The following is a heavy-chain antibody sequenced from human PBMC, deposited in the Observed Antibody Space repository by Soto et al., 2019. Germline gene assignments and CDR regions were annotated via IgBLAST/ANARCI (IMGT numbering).Heavy chain of an antibody. Sequence: SVKVSCKASGGTFSSYAISWVRQAPGQGLEWMGGIIPIFGTANYAQKFQGRVTITADESTSTAYMELSSLRSEDTAVYYCARPTGGGTDYGGNSDAFDIWGQGTMVTVSS. CDR3: ARPTGGGTDYGGNSDAFDI. D-gene: IGHD4-17*01. CDR1: GGTFSSYA. CDR2: IIPIFGTA. V-gene: IGHV1-69*13. J-gene: IGHJ3*02.